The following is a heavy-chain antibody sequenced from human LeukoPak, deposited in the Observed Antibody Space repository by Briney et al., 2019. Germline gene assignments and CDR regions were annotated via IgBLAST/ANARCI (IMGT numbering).Heavy chain of an antibody. V-gene: IGHV4-39*07. CDR3: ARAPRIAAAGNWFDP. CDR2: IYYSGST. CDR1: GGSISRTTYY. J-gene: IGHJ5*02. D-gene: IGHD6-13*01. Sequence: SETLSLTCTVSGGSISRTTYYWGWIRQPPGKGLEWIGTIYYSGSTYYNPSLKSRVTISVDTSKNQFSLKLSSVTAADTAVYYCARAPRIAAAGNWFDPWGQGTLVTVSS.